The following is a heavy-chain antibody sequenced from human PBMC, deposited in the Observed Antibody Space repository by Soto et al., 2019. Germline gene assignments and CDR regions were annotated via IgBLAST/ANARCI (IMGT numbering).Heavy chain of an antibody. CDR2: IYHSGST. CDR3: ARGFVSYYYDSSGYLFDY. V-gene: IGHV4-30-2*01. Sequence: QLQLQESGSGLVKPSQTLSLTCAVSGGSISSGGYSWSWIRQPPGKGLEWIGYIYHSGSTYYNPYLKSRGTISVDRSKNQFSLKLSSVTAADTAVYYCARGFVSYYYDSSGYLFDYWGQGTLVTVSS. CDR1: GGSISSGGYS. D-gene: IGHD3-22*01. J-gene: IGHJ4*02.